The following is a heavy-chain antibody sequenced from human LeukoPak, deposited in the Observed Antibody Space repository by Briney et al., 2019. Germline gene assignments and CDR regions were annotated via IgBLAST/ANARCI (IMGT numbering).Heavy chain of an antibody. Sequence: SETLSLTCSVSGGSISNHYWTWIRQPPGKGLEWIGYISYSGSTNYNPSLRSRVTISIDTSNNQISLRLSPVTAADTAVYYCARDPTTVTKGFDIWGLGTMVTVSP. V-gene: IGHV4-59*11. CDR2: ISYSGST. CDR1: GGSISNHY. CDR3: ARDPTTVTKGFDI. J-gene: IGHJ3*02. D-gene: IGHD4-17*01.